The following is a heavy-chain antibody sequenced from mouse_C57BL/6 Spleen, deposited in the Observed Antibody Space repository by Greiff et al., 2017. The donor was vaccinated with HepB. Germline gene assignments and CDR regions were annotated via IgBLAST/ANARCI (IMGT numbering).Heavy chain of an antibody. CDR1: GYTFTEYT. D-gene: IGHD2-5*01. J-gene: IGHJ4*01. Sequence: QVQLQQSGAELVKPGASVKLSCKASGYTFTEYTIHWVKQRSGQGLEWIGWFYPGSGSIKYNEKFKDKATLTADKSSSTVYMELSRLTSEDSAVYFCARHEEVTYYSNYGAMDYWGQGTSVTVSS. CDR2: FYPGSGSI. V-gene: IGHV1-62-2*01. CDR3: ARHEEVTYYSNYGAMDY.